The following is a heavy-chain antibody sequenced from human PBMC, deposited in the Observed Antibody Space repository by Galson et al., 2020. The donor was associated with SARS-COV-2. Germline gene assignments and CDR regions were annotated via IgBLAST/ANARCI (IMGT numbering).Heavy chain of an antibody. CDR1: GGSISSSSYY. J-gene: IGHJ5*02. CDR3: ARDVRLQWLFHPFDP. Sequence: SETLSLTCTVSGGSISSSSYYWGWIRQPPGKGLEWIGSIYYSGSTYYNPSLKSRVTISVDTSKNQFSLKLSSVTAADTAVYYCARDVRLQWLFHPFDPWGQGTLVTVSS. V-gene: IGHV4-39*07. CDR2: IYYSGST. D-gene: IGHD6-19*01.